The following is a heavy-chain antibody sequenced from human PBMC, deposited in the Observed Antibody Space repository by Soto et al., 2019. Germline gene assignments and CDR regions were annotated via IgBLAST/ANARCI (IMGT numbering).Heavy chain of an antibody. CDR3: ARGWARGDESNGYYPTWFDY. CDR1: GFTFSSYG. V-gene: IGHV3-33*01. CDR2: IWYDGSNK. J-gene: IGHJ4*02. D-gene: IGHD3-22*01. Sequence: QVQLVESGGGVVQPGMSLRLSCAASGFTFSSYGMHWVRQAPGKGLEWVAVIWYDGSNKYYAYSVKSRFTISRDNSKNTLDLKMNSLRAEDTAVDYCARGWARGDESNGYYPTWFDYWGQRTLVTVAS.